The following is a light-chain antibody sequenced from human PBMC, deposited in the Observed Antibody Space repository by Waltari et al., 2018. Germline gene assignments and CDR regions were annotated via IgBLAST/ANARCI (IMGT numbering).Light chain of an antibody. J-gene: IGKJ1*01. V-gene: IGKV3-20*01. CDR3: QMYVRLPVT. CDR2: DAS. CDR1: QSVGRA. Sequence: SCRASQSVGRALAWYQQKPGQAPRLLIYDASSRATGISDKFSGSGSGTDFSLTIGRVEPEDFAVYFCQMYVRLPVTFGQGTKVEVK.